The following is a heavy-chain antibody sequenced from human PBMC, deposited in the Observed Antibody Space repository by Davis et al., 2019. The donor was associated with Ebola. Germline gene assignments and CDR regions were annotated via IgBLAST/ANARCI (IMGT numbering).Heavy chain of an antibody. CDR3: ARRLNQRPYYYGMDV. CDR1: GFTFSSYE. CDR2: ISSSGSTI. V-gene: IGHV3-48*03. Sequence: PGGSLRLSCAASGFTFSSYEMNWVRQAPGKGLEWVSYISSSGSTIYYADSVKGRFTISRDNAKKSLYLQMNSLRAEDTAVYHCARRLNQRPYYYGMDVWGQGTTVTVSS. J-gene: IGHJ6*02. D-gene: IGHD1-14*01.